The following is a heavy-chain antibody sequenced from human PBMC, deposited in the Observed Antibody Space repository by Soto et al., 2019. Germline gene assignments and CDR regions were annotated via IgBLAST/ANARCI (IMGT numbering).Heavy chain of an antibody. CDR2: IYHSGST. CDR1: GGSISSGGYS. Sequence: KPSETLSLTCAVSGGSISSGGYSWSWIRQPPGKGLEWIGYIYHSGSTYYNPSLKSRVTISVDRSKNQFSLKLSSVTAADTAVYYCARENNWFDPWGQGTLDTVSS. J-gene: IGHJ5*02. V-gene: IGHV4-30-2*01. CDR3: ARENNWFDP.